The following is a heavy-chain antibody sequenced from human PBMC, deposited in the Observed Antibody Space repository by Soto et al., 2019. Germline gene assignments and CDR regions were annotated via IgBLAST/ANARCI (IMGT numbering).Heavy chain of an antibody. CDR2: ISSSSSYI. V-gene: IGHV3-21*01. CDR1: GFTFSSYS. D-gene: IGHD5-18*01. J-gene: IGHJ6*02. CDR3: ARDPDTAMEYRHYYYGMDV. Sequence: GGSLRLSCAASGFTFSSYSMNWVRQAPGKGLEWVSSISSSSSYIYYADSVKGRFTISRDNAKNSLYLQMNSLRAEDTAVYYCARDPDTAMEYRHYYYGMDVWGQGTTVTVSS.